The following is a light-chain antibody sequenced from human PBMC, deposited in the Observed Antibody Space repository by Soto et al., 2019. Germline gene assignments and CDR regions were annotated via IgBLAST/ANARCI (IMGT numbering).Light chain of an antibody. J-gene: IGLJ1*01. CDR3: CSYAGSYYV. Sequence: SVLAQPRSVSGSPGQSVTISCTGTSSDVGGYNSVSWYQQHPGKAPKLMIYDVSKRPSGVPDRFSGSKSGNTASLTISGLQAEDEADYYCCSYAGSYYVFGTGTKVTVL. CDR1: SSDVGGYNS. V-gene: IGLV2-11*01. CDR2: DVS.